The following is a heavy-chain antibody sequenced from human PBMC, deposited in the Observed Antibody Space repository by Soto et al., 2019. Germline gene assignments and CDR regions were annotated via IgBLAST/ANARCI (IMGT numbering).Heavy chain of an antibody. J-gene: IGHJ4*02. CDR1: GGTFSTFG. V-gene: IGHV1-69*01. D-gene: IGHD3-16*01. CDR2: IIAFCGTA. Sequence: QVQLVQSGAEVKKTGSSVKVSCKTSGGTFSTFGISWVRQAPGQGLEWMGGIIAFCGTAEYSPKFEDRITITADESTNTVYMDLRSLTSEDTAIYYCARTAPMDAGDKYYYDFWGQGDLVTVSS. CDR3: ARTAPMDAGDKYYYDF.